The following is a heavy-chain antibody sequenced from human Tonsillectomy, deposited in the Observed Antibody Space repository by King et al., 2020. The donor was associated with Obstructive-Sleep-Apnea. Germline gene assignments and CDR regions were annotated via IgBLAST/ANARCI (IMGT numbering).Heavy chain of an antibody. J-gene: IGHJ6*02. CDR1: EYSFSNYA. CDR3: ARSSSGNSVGVPADNFHHGMDV. D-gene: IGHD2-2*01. Sequence: QLVQSGSQLKKPGASVKVSCKASEYSFSNYAMNWVRQAPGQGLEWMGWINTNTGNPAYAQGFTGRFVFSLDTSVSTAYLQISSLNAEDTAVYFCARSSSGNSVGVPADNFHHGMDVWGQGTTVTVSS. V-gene: IGHV7-4-1*02. CDR2: INTNTGNP.